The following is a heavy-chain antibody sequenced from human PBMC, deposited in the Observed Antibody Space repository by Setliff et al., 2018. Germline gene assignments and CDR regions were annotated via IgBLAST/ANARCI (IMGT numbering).Heavy chain of an antibody. V-gene: IGHV1-18*01. Sequence: ASVKVSCKASGYTFTSYGISWVRQVPGQGLEWMGWISAYNGNTNYAQKLQGRVTMTTDTSTSTAYMELRSLRSDDTAVYYCARVVGDYDYEDYYYYGMDVWGQGTTVTVSS. D-gene: IGHD4-17*01. CDR3: ARVVGDYDYEDYYYYGMDV. J-gene: IGHJ6*02. CDR1: GYTFTSYG. CDR2: ISAYNGNT.